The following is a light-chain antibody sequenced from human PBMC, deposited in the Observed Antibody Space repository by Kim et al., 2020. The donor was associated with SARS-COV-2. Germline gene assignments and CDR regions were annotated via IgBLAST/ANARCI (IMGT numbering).Light chain of an antibody. Sequence: RATINCRSSQSVLYSSNNENYLAWFQHKPGQPPKLLIYWASTRESGVPDRFSGIGSGTHFTLTISSLQAEDVAVYYCQQYYTTPRTFGQGTKLEI. CDR1: QSVLYSSNNENY. V-gene: IGKV4-1*01. CDR3: QQYYTTPRT. CDR2: WAS. J-gene: IGKJ2*02.